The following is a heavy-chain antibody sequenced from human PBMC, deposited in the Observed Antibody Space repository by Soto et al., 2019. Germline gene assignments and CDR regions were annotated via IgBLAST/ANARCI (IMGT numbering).Heavy chain of an antibody. D-gene: IGHD2-15*01. V-gene: IGHV4-39*01. CDR2: VFYNGTT. J-gene: IGHJ4*02. CDR1: GGSINTNNYY. CDR3: ARLVVVSPVANA. Sequence: SETLSLTCTVSGGSINTNNYYWGWFRQPPGNGLEWIGSVFYNGTTYYSPSLKSRVTISLAPSRTQFSLKLESVTAADTAVYFCARLVVVSPVANAWGQGTLVTVSS.